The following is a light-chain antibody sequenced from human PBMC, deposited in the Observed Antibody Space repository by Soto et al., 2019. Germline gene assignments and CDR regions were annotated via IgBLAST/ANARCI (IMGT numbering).Light chain of an antibody. Sequence: EIVMTQSPATLSVSPGARVTLSCRASQDIRSSLAWYQQKPGQAPRLLIYGASSRATGVPATFSGSGSGTEFTLSISSLQSEHLGVYYCQQDSSWPLTFGGGTKVDIK. J-gene: IGKJ4*01. CDR2: GAS. CDR1: QDIRSS. V-gene: IGKV3-15*01. CDR3: QQDSSWPLT.